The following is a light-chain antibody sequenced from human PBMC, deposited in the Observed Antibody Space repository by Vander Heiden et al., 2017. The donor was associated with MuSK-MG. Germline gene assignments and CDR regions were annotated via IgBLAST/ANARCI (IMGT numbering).Light chain of an antibody. Sequence: DIQMTQSPSSLSASVGDRVTITCRASQSISSYLNWYQQKPGKAPKLLIYAASSLQSGVPSRFSGSGSGTDFTLTISRLQPEDFATYYCQQSYSTPSTFGQGTKLEIK. V-gene: IGKV1-39*01. CDR2: AAS. J-gene: IGKJ2*01. CDR3: QQSYSTPST. CDR1: QSISSY.